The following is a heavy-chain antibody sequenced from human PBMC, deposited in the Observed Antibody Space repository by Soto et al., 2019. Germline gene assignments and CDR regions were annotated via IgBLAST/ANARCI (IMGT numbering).Heavy chain of an antibody. J-gene: IGHJ5*02. CDR3: VRRHVSATGIDWFDP. D-gene: IGHD6-13*01. V-gene: IGHV1-3*01. CDR1: ECNFTSYG. CDR2: INAANGDT. Sequence: ASVKVSCKASECNFTSYGIHWVRQAPGQRLEWMGWINAANGDTKYSPKFQGRVTITRDTSASTAYMELSSLRSEDTAVYYCVRRHVSATGIDWFDPWGQGTLVTVSS.